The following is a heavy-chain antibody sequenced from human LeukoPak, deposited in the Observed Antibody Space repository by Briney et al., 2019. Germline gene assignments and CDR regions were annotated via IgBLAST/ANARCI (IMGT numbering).Heavy chain of an antibody. D-gene: IGHD6-13*01. Sequence: KPSETLSLTCTVSGGSISSSSYYWGWIRQPPGKGLEWIGSIYYSGSTYYNPSLKSRVTISVDTSKNQFSLKLSSVTAADTAVYYCAGALPIAAAGTMGSISFSVEAFDIWGQGTMVTVSS. V-gene: IGHV4-39*07. CDR1: GGSISSSSYY. J-gene: IGHJ3*02. CDR3: AGALPIAAAGTMGSISFSVEAFDI. CDR2: IYYSGST.